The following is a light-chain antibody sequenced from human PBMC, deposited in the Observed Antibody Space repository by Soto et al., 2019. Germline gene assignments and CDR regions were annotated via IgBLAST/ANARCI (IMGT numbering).Light chain of an antibody. CDR2: GAS. V-gene: IGKV3-20*01. J-gene: IGKJ4*01. Sequence: EIVLTQSPGILSLSPGERATLSCRASQSVSSSYLAWYQQKPGQAPRLVIYGASSRATGIPDRFSGSGSGTDFTLTISRLEPEDFAVYYCQQYGSSPLTFGGGTKVEI. CDR3: QQYGSSPLT. CDR1: QSVSSSY.